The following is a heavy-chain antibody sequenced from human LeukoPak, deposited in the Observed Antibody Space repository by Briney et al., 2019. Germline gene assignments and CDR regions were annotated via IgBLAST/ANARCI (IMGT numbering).Heavy chain of an antibody. CDR2: IYNSGST. V-gene: IGHV4-59*07. CDR1: GGSINNDY. Sequence: SYTLSLTCTVSGGSINNDYWSWIRQPPPKGLEWIGYIYNSGSTNYNPSLKSRVTISVDTSKSQFSLKLSSVTAADTAVYYCARSPGKYSSGWGGFDYWGQGTLVTV. D-gene: IGHD6-19*01. CDR3: ARSPGKYSSGWGGFDY. J-gene: IGHJ4*02.